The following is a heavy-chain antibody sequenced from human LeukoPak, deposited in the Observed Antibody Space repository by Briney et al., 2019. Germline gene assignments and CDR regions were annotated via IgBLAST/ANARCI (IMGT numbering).Heavy chain of an antibody. CDR2: TYYRSKWYN. CDR3: TRQAYRRFDP. V-gene: IGHV6-1*01. CDR1: GDSVSSSGVT. Sequence: SQTLSLTCAISGDSVSSSGVTWNWIRQSPSRGLEWLGRTYYRSKWYNDYAVSVKSRITINPDTSRSQFSLQLNPVTPEDTAVYYCTRQAYRRFDPWGQGTLVTVSS. D-gene: IGHD3-16*02. J-gene: IGHJ5*02.